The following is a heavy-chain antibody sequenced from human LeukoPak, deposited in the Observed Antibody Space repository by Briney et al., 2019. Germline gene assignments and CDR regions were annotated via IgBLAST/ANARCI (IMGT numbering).Heavy chain of an antibody. CDR3: ARDAGDYDSSGYSTGY. Sequence: EASVKVSCKASGYTFTGYYMHWVRQAPGQGLEWMGWINPNSGGTNYAQKFQGRVTMTRDTSISTAYMELSRLRSDDTAVYYCARDAGDYDSSGYSTGYWGQGTLVTVSS. CDR1: GYTFTGYY. CDR2: INPNSGGT. D-gene: IGHD3-22*01. J-gene: IGHJ4*02. V-gene: IGHV1-2*02.